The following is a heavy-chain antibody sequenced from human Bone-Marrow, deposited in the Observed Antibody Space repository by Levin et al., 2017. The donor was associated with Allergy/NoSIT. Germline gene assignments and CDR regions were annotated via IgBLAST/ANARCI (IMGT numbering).Heavy chain of an antibody. D-gene: IGHD3-10*01. CDR3: ARVRVAGSGSYNHQGWFDP. CDR2: ISSSNGGT. J-gene: IGHJ5*02. CDR1: GYPFTTYG. Sequence: GESLKISCEASGYPFTTYGISWVRQAPGQGLAWMGWISSSNGGTHYAQNFQGRVTMTTDTSARTAYMELRSLRSDDTAVYFCARVRVAGSGSYNHQGWFDPWGQGTLVTVSS. V-gene: IGHV1-18*01.